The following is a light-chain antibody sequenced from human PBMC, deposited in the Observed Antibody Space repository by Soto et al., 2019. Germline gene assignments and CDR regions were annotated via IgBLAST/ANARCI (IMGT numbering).Light chain of an antibody. CDR2: KAS. J-gene: IGKJ1*01. Sequence: DIQMTQSPYTLSAHVGDIVNISCRASQSVNSWLAWYQQKPGKAPKLLIYKASTLESGVPSRFGGSESGTEFTLTITSLQPEDFATYYCQQYNSFSWTFGQGTKVEIK. CDR3: QQYNSFSWT. CDR1: QSVNSW. V-gene: IGKV1-5*03.